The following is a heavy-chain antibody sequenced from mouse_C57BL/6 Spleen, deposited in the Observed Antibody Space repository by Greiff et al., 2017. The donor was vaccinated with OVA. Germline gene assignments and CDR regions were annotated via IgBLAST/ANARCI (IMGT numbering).Heavy chain of an antibody. CDR1: GYEFSSSW. CDR2: IYPGDGDT. Sequence: VQLQQSGPELVKPGASVKISCKASGYEFSSSWMNWVKQRPGQGLEWIGRIYPGDGDTNYTGKFKGKATMTADKSSSTAYMQLSSLTSEDSAVYFCARLDITTLVATFDFDYWGQGTTLTVSS. D-gene: IGHD1-1*01. J-gene: IGHJ2*01. V-gene: IGHV1-82*01. CDR3: ARLDITTLVATFDFDY.